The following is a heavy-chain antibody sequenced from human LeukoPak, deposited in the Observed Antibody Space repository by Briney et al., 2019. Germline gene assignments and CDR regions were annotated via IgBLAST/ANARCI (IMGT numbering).Heavy chain of an antibody. Sequence: PGGSLRLSCAASGFTFGSYSMNWVRQAPGKGPEWVSSISSSSSYIYYADSVKGRFTISRDNAKNSLYLQMNSLRAEDTAVYYCASVAKAVAGTLDYWGQGTLVTVSS. CDR3: ASVAKAVAGTLDY. V-gene: IGHV3-21*01. D-gene: IGHD6-19*01. CDR1: GFTFGSYS. CDR2: ISSSSSYI. J-gene: IGHJ4*02.